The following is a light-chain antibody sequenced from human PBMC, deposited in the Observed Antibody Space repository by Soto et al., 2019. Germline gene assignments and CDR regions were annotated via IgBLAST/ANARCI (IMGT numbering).Light chain of an antibody. J-gene: IGLJ2*01. CDR1: STDVGGYNY. V-gene: IGLV2-14*03. CDR3: SSYTRDKTVL. Sequence: QSALTQPASVSGSPGQSITISCTGSSTDVGGYNYASWHQQHPGKAPKLMIFDVTKRPSGVSNRFSGSKSGDTASLTISGLQAEDEADYYCSSYTRDKTVLFGGGTKVTVL. CDR2: DVT.